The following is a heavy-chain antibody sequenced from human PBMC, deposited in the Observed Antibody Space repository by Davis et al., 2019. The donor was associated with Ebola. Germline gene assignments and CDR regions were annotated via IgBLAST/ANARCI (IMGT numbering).Heavy chain of an antibody. CDR1: GFTFSDHH. Sequence: PGGSLRLSCAASGFTFSDHHMDWVRQAPGKGLEWVARIRNKANRYTTEYVASVRGRFTIARDDSKNLLYLQMHSLKTEDTATYYCARDFIASYSFDYWGQGTLVTVSS. J-gene: IGHJ4*02. V-gene: IGHV3-72*01. CDR3: ARDFIASYSFDY. CDR2: IRNKANRYTT. D-gene: IGHD1-26*01.